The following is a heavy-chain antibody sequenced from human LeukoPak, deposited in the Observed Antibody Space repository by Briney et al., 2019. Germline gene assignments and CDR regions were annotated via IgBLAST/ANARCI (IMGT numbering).Heavy chain of an antibody. J-gene: IGHJ4*02. D-gene: IGHD1-26*01. CDR1: GYTYTGYY. V-gene: IGHV1-2*02. CDR2: INPNSGGT. CDR3: ARDRSGSYYPY. Sequence: ASVKVSCKASGYTYTGYYMHWVRQAPRQGLEWMGWINPNSGGTNYAQKFQGRVTMTTDTSISTAYMELSRLRSDDTAVYYCARDRSGSYYPYWGQGTLVTVSS.